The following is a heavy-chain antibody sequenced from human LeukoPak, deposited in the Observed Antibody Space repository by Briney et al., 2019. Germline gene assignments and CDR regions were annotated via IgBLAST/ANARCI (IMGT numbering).Heavy chain of an antibody. CDR2: INHSGST. CDR3: ARGRFYYDSSGYRKAGHYFDY. Sequence: SETLSLTCAVYGGSFSGYYWSWIRQPPGKGLEWIGEINHSGSTNYNPSLKSRVTISVDTSKNQFSLKLSSVTAADTAVYYCARGRFYYDSSGYRKAGHYFDYWGQGTLVTVSS. D-gene: IGHD3-22*01. CDR1: GGSFSGYY. J-gene: IGHJ4*02. V-gene: IGHV4-34*01.